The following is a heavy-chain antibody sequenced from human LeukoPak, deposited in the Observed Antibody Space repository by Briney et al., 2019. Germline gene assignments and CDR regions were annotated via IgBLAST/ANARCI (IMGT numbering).Heavy chain of an antibody. D-gene: IGHD3-10*01. Sequence: GGSLRLSCAASGFAFSSYAMSWVRQAPGKGLEWVSVTSGSGGNPYYADSVKGRFTISRDNSKNTVYLHMNSVRAEDTALYYCGKQTGIILVRGAVDYWGQGTLVTVSS. CDR2: TSGSGGNP. V-gene: IGHV3-23*01. CDR1: GFAFSSYA. CDR3: GKQTGIILVRGAVDY. J-gene: IGHJ4*02.